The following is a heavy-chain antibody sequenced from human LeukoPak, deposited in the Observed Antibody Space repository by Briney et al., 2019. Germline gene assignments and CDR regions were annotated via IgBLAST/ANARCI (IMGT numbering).Heavy chain of an antibody. Sequence: GGSLRLSCAASGFTFSNYWMRWVRQAPGKGVEWVAHINQDESDEHYMDSMNARFIISRDNAKNSLSLQMDSLRAEDTAVYYCVRDGGVSGYDLLDYWGQGTLVTVSS. CDR3: VRDGGVSGYDLLDY. CDR1: GFTFSNYW. J-gene: IGHJ4*02. D-gene: IGHD5-12*01. CDR2: INQDESDE. V-gene: IGHV3-7*01.